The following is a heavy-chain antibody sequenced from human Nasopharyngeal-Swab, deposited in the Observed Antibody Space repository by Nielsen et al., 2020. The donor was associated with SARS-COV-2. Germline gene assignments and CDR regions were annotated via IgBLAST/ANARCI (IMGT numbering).Heavy chain of an antibody. CDR2: IYYSGST. Sequence: WIRQPPGKGLEWIGYIYYSGSTYYNPSLKSRVTISVDTSKNQFSLKLSSVTAADTAVYYCARDSGVAGTKYYYYGMDVWGQGTTVTVFS. V-gene: IGHV4-30-4*01. J-gene: IGHJ6*02. D-gene: IGHD6-19*01. CDR3: ARDSGVAGTKYYYYGMDV.